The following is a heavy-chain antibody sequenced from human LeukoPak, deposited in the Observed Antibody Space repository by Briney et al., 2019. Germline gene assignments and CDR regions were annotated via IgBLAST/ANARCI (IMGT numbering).Heavy chain of an antibody. V-gene: IGHV3-23*01. Sequence: GGSLRLSCAASGFTFSSYWMSWVRQAPGKGLEWVSAISGSGGSTYYADSVKGRFTISRDNSKNTLYLQMNSLRAEDTAVYYCTSYSNSPVDWFDPWGQGTLVTVSS. D-gene: IGHD4-11*01. CDR2: ISGSGGST. CDR1: GFTFSSYW. J-gene: IGHJ5*02. CDR3: TSYSNSPVDWFDP.